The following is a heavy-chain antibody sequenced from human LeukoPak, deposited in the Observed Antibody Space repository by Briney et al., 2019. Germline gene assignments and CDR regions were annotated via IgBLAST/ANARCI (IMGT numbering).Heavy chain of an antibody. CDR3: VRDQYSSTWYRGAFDI. D-gene: IGHD6-13*01. CDR2: IKSDGSST. CDR1: GFTFSTSW. Sequence: GGSLRLSCAASGFTFSTSWMHWFRQAPGRGLVWVSRIKSDGSSTTYADSVKGRFTISRDNAKNTLYLQMNSLRAEDTAVYYCVRDQYSSTWYRGAFDIWGQGTMVAVSS. J-gene: IGHJ3*02. V-gene: IGHV3-74*01.